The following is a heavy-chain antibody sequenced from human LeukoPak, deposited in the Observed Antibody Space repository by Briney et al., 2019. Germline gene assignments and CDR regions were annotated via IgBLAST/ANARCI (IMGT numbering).Heavy chain of an antibody. Sequence: GGSPRLSCAASGFTFSSYNMNWVRQAPGKGLEWGSYISISCTTIYYAYSVKGPFTISTDNAKNSLYLQMNSLRDEDTAVYYCARDRWFGESRYFDYWGQGTLVTVSS. CDR1: GFTFSSYN. V-gene: IGHV3-48*02. CDR3: ARDRWFGESRYFDY. J-gene: IGHJ4*02. D-gene: IGHD3-10*01. CDR2: ISISCTTI.